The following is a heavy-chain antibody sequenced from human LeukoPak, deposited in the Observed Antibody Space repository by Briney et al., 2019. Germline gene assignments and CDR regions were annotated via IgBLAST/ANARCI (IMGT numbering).Heavy chain of an antibody. V-gene: IGHV5-51*01. CDR1: GYSFTSYW. D-gene: IGHD3-22*01. J-gene: IGHJ6*03. CDR2: IYPGDSDT. Sequence: GESLNISCKGSGYSFTSYWIGWVRQMPGKGLEWMGIIYPGDSDTRYSPSFQGQVTISADKSISTAYLQWSSLKASDTAMYYCARQVSDYYDSSGYYYYYYYMDVWGKGTTVTVSS. CDR3: ARQVSDYYDSSGYYYYYYYMDV.